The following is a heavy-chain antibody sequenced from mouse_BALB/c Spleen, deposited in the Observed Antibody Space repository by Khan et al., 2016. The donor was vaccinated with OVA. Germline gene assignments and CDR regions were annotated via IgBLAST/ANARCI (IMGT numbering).Heavy chain of an antibody. CDR3: ARHRFTTPTAWFAY. CDR1: GFTFSSYG. Sequence: EVELVESGGDLVKPGGSLNLSCEASGFTFSSYGMSWLRQTPDKRLEWVATISNGGSYTYYPASVKGRLTISRDNAKNTLYLQMSILKSEDTAMYYCARHRFTTPTAWFAYWGQGTLVTVSA. CDR2: ISNGGSYT. D-gene: IGHD1-2*01. J-gene: IGHJ3*01. V-gene: IGHV5-6*01.